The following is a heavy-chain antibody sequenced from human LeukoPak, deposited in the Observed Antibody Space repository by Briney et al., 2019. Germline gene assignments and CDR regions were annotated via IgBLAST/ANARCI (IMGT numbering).Heavy chain of an antibody. J-gene: IGHJ4*02. CDR3: ARLFIEGAVAGQPMITEYYFDY. CDR1: GFTFSDYY. V-gene: IGHV3-11*01. D-gene: IGHD6-19*01. Sequence: GGSLRLSCAASGFTFSDYYMSWIRQAPGKGLEWVSYISSSGSTIYYADSVKGRLTISRDNAKNSLYLQMNSLRAEDTAVYYCARLFIEGAVAGQPMITEYYFDYWGQGTLVTVSS. CDR2: ISSSGSTI.